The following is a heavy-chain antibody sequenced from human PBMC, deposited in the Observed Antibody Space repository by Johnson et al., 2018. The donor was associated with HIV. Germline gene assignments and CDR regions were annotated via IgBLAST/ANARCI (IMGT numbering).Heavy chain of an antibody. J-gene: IGHJ3*02. CDR1: GFTFSSYA. D-gene: IGHD6-6*01. CDR3: ARAGSSSSGPRAFDI. Sequence: QVQLVESGGGVVQPGRSLRLSCAASGFTFSSYAMHWVRQAPGKGLEWVAVISYDGSNKYYADSVKGRFTISRDNSTNTLYLQMNSRRAEDTAVYYCARAGSSSSGPRAFDIWGQGTMVTVSS. CDR2: ISYDGSNK. V-gene: IGHV3-30*04.